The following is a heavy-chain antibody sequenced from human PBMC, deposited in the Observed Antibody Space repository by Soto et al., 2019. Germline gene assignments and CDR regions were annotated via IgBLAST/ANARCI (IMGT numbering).Heavy chain of an antibody. CDR1: GASTGSGGYY. V-gene: IGHV4-31*03. J-gene: IGHJ4*02. CDR3: ARADYGDRGLAFDS. CDR2: IYYTGST. D-gene: IGHD4-17*01. Sequence: QVQLQESGPGLVKTSQTLSLTCTVSGASTGSGGYYWSWIRQHPGKGLEWIGYIYYTGSTYYSPSLKSRASISVDTSKNQFSLKLDSVTAADTAGYYCARADYGDRGLAFDSWGQGTLVTVSS.